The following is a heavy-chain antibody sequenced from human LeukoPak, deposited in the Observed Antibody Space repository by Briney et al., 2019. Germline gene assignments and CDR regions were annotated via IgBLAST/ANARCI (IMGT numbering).Heavy chain of an antibody. CDR2: ISSSSSYI. Sequence: GGSLRLSCAASGFTFSSYSMNWVRQAPGKGLEWVSSISSSSSYIYYADSVKGRFTISRDNAKNSLYLQMNSLRAEDTAVYYCARVHDSSGYYWTDRDYCGQGILVTVSS. CDR3: ARVHDSSGYYWTDRDY. J-gene: IGHJ4*02. V-gene: IGHV3-21*01. CDR1: GFTFSSYS. D-gene: IGHD3-22*01.